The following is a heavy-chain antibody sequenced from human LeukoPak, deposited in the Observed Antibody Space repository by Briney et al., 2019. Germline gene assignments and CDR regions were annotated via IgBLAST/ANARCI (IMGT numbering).Heavy chain of an antibody. D-gene: IGHD2-15*01. CDR2: MNPNSGNT. Sequence: AASVKVSCKASGYTFTSYDINWVRRATGQGLEWMGWMNPNSGNTGYAQKFQGRVTMTRDTSTSTVYMELSSLRSEDTAVYYCARDNSGGSTWWFDPWGQGTLVTVSS. V-gene: IGHV1-8*02. CDR3: ARDNSGGSTWWFDP. J-gene: IGHJ5*02. CDR1: GYTFTSYD.